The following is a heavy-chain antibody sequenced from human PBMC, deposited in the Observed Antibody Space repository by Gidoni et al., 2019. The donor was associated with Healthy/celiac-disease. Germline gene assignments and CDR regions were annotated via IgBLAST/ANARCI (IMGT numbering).Heavy chain of an antibody. CDR2: IFSNDEK. CDR1: GFSLSNARMG. CDR3: ARTYCSGGSCLVPGRRVVPYYFDY. D-gene: IGHD2-15*01. V-gene: IGHV2-26*01. Sequence: QVTLKESGPVLVKPTETLTLTCTVSGFSLSNARMGVSWIRQPPGKALEWLAHIFSNDEKSYSTALKSRRTISKDTSKSQVVLTMTNMDPVDTATYYCARTYCSGGSCLVPGRRVVPYYFDYWGQGTLVTVSS. J-gene: IGHJ4*02.